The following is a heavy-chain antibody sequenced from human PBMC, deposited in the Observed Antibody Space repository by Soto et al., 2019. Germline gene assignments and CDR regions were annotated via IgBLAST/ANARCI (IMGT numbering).Heavy chain of an antibody. V-gene: IGHV4-39*01. CDR2: IYYSGST. Sequence: PSETLSLTCTVSGGSISSSSYYWGWVRQPPGKGLEWIGSIYYSGSTYYNPSLKSRVTISVDTSKNQFSLKLSSVTAADTAVYYCATLNGGYFDYWGQGTLVTVSS. J-gene: IGHJ4*02. CDR3: ATLNGGYFDY. D-gene: IGHD2-8*01. CDR1: GGSISSSSYY.